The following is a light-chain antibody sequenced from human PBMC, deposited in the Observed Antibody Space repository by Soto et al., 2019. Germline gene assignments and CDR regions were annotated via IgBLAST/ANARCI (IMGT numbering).Light chain of an antibody. V-gene: IGKV3-15*01. J-gene: IGKJ1*01. CDR1: QSVSSS. CDR2: GAS. Sequence: DMVMTQSPATLSVSPGERATLSCRASQSVSSSLAWYQQKPGRSPRLLIYGASTRAIGIPARFSGSGSGTEFTLTISSLQSEDFAVYYCHQYNNWWTFGQGTKVEIK. CDR3: HQYNNWWT.